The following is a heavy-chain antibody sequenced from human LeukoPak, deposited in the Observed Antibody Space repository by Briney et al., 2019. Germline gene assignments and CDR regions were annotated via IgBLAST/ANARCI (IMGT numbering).Heavy chain of an antibody. V-gene: IGHV3-23*01. Sequence: GSLRLSCATSWFTFSTYAINWVRQTPGEGLEWNSTITGGGGVTLYADSVEGRFTFSRDNSKDTLFLQMNSLRAEDTAVYYCATGRRWTGDTFDIWGQGTMVTVSS. CDR3: ATGRRWTGDTFDI. J-gene: IGHJ3*02. CDR1: WFTFSTYA. D-gene: IGHD3/OR15-3a*01. CDR2: ITGGGGVT.